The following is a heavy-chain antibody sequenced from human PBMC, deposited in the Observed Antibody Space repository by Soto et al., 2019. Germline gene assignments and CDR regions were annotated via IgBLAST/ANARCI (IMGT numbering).Heavy chain of an antibody. V-gene: IGHV3-21*01. CDR1: GFTFSSYS. CDR3: ARQAYGSGSPSDY. CDR2: ISSSSSYI. D-gene: IGHD3-10*01. Sequence: EVQLVESGGGLVKPGGSLRLSCAASGFTFSSYSMNWVRQAPGKGLEWVSSISSSSSYIYYAHSVKGRFTISRDNAKNSRYLQMNSLRAEDTAVYYCARQAYGSGSPSDYWGQGTLVTVSS. J-gene: IGHJ4*02.